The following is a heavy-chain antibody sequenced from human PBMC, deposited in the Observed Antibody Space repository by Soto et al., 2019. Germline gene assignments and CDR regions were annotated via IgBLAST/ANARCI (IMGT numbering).Heavy chain of an antibody. D-gene: IGHD6-13*01. CDR1: GYSFTSYW. CDR3: AREVGRIGAADKCFDP. V-gene: IGHV5-10-1*01. J-gene: IGHJ5*02. Sequence: GESLKISCKGSGYSFTSYWISWVRQMPGKGLEWMGRIDPSDSYTNYSPSFQGHVTISADKSISTAYLQWSSLKASDTAMYYCAREVGRIGAADKCFDPWGQGTLVTVSS. CDR2: IDPSDSYT.